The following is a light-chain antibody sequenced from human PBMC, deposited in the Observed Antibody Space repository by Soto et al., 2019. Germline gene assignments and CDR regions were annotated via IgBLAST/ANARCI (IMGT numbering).Light chain of an antibody. V-gene: IGKV1-5*01. CDR2: DAS. Sequence: DIQMTQSPSTLSASVGDRVTITCRASQSISSWLVWYQQKPGKAPKLLIYDASSLESGVPSRFSGSGSGTEFTLTISSLQPDDFATYYCQQYNSYSITFGPGTKVDIK. CDR3: QQYNSYSIT. CDR1: QSISSW. J-gene: IGKJ3*01.